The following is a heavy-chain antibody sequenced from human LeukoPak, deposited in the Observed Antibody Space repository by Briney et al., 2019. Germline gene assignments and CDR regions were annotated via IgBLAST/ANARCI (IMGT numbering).Heavy chain of an antibody. J-gene: IGHJ4*02. CDR2: IYYSGST. CDR1: GGSMNSYY. D-gene: IGHD1-26*01. Sequence: SETLSLTCTVSGGSMNSYYWSWIRQPPGTGLEWIGYIYYSGSTNYNPSLKSRVTISVDTSKNQFSLKLSSVTAADTAVYYCARTSGSYFDYWGQGTLVTVSS. CDR3: ARTSGSYFDY. V-gene: IGHV4-59*08.